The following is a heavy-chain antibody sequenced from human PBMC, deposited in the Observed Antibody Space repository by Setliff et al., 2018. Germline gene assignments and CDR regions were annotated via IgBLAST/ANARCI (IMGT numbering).Heavy chain of an antibody. Sequence: ASVKVSCKTSGYPFVGYFIYWMRQAPGQGLEWVGWIDPKSGRTKYAVKFQGRVTMTRDTSSSTLYLQMNTLKAEDTAVYYCATGRRSGSYSSEYFQHWGQGTLVTVSS. CDR2: IDPKSGRT. J-gene: IGHJ1*01. D-gene: IGHD1-26*01. CDR1: GYPFVGYF. CDR3: ATGRRSGSYSSEYFQH. V-gene: IGHV1-2*02.